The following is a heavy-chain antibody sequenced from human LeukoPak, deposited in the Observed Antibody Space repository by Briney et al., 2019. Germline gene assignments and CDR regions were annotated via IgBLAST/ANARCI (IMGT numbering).Heavy chain of an antibody. Sequence: GGSLRLSCAASGFTFSSYSMNWVRQAPGKGLEWVSSISNGSSYIDYADSVKGRFTISRDNAKNSLYLQMNSLRAEDTAVYYCASYYCSGGSCPSAFDYWGQGTLVTVSS. CDR1: GFTFSSYS. CDR3: ASYYCSGGSCPSAFDY. V-gene: IGHV3-21*01. D-gene: IGHD2-15*01. CDR2: ISNGSSYI. J-gene: IGHJ4*02.